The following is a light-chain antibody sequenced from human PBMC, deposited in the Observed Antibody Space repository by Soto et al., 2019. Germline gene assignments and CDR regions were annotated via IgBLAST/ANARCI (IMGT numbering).Light chain of an antibody. J-gene: IGKJ1*01. Sequence: EIVLTHSPCTLSFSPGEIATLSCMSSQSVSSSYLAWYQQKPGQAPRLLIYGASSRATGIPDRFSGSGSGTEFTLTISRLEPEDFAVYYCQQYGSSPWMFGQGTKVDI. CDR1: QSVSSSY. CDR2: GAS. V-gene: IGKV3-20*01. CDR3: QQYGSSPWM.